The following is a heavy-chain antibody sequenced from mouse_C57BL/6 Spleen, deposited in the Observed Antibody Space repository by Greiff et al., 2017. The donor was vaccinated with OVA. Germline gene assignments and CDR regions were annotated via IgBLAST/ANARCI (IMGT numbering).Heavy chain of an antibody. Sequence: EVKLVESGGGLVKPGGSLKLSCAASGFTFSDYGMHWVRQAPEKGLEWVAYISSGSSTIYYADTVKGRFTISRDNAKNTLFLQMTRLRSEDTAMYYCARGDGYYQYYFDYWGQGTTLTVSS. CDR2: ISSGSSTI. CDR3: ARGDGYYQYYFDY. CDR1: GFTFSDYG. J-gene: IGHJ2*01. D-gene: IGHD2-3*01. V-gene: IGHV5-17*01.